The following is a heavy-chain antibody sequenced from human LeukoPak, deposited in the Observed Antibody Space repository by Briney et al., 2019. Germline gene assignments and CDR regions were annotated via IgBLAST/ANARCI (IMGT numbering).Heavy chain of an antibody. CDR3: ARDLRRRWLQPGAFDI. J-gene: IGHJ3*02. Sequence: GGSLRLSCAASGFTFSSYWMSWGRQAPGKGLEWVANIKQDGSEKYYVDSVKGRFTISRDNAKNSLYLQMNSLRAEDTAVYYCARDLRRRWLQPGAFDIWGQGTMVTVSS. CDR1: GFTFSSYW. CDR2: IKQDGSEK. V-gene: IGHV3-7*01. D-gene: IGHD5-24*01.